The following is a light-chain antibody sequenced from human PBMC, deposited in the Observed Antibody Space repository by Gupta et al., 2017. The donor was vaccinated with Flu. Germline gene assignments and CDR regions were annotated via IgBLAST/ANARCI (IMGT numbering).Light chain of an antibody. J-gene: IGLJ1*01. CDR1: EILTYS. CDR2: DGY. CDR3: HVWDTVNDVYV. V-gene: IGLV3-21*02. Sequence: GGEEILTYSVPWCQQKPGQAHFLVAYDGYDRPSWITERFSGSKVSLTISRVEVGDEVDYYCHVWDTVNDVYVFGPGTKRTGL.